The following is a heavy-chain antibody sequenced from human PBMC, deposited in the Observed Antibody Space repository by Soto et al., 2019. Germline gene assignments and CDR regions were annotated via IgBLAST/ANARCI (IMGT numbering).Heavy chain of an antibody. V-gene: IGHV3-30*03. CDR3: VSDRGYGHASVPYS. CDR1: GFAFSSYG. Sequence: QAQLGESGGGVVQPGRSLRLSCAASGFAFSSYGMHWVRQAPGTGLEWVAVISYDGSLQHYADSVKGRFTISRDNSKNMVLLQISSLRAEDTAVYYCVSDRGYGHASVPYSWGQGTLVSVSS. J-gene: IGHJ4*02. CDR2: ISYDGSLQ. D-gene: IGHD5-18*01.